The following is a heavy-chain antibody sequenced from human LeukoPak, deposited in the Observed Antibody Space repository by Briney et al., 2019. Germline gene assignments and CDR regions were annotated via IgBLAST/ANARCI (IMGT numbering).Heavy chain of an antibody. CDR2: INHSGST. CDR1: GGSFSGYY. CDR3: ARTGTRPGIAAAGFDY. Sequence: SVTLSLTCAVYGGSFSGYYWSWIRQPPGKGLEWIGEINHSGSTNYNPSLKSRVTISVDTSKNQFSLKLSSVTAADTAVYYCARTGTRPGIAAAGFDYWGQGTLVTVSS. D-gene: IGHD6-13*01. J-gene: IGHJ4*02. V-gene: IGHV4-34*01.